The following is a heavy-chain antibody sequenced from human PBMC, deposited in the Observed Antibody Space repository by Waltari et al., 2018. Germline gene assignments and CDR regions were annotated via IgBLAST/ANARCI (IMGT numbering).Heavy chain of an antibody. Sequence: QVQLQESGPGLVKPSETLSLTCTVIGGSINNYYWSWIRQPPGKGLEWVGYVFHTGATLYNTYLKSRLTISVDTSKSQFSLRLSSVTAADTAVYYCASSAIVAEYRYGMDVWGQGTTVTVSS. D-gene: IGHD5-12*01. J-gene: IGHJ6*02. CDR1: GGSINNYY. V-gene: IGHV4-59*01. CDR2: VFHTGAT. CDR3: ASSAIVAEYRYGMDV.